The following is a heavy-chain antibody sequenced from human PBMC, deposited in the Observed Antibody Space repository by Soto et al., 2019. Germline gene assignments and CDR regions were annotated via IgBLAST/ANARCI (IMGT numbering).Heavy chain of an antibody. CDR2: ISSRSDI. CDR1: GFTFSNFG. V-gene: IGHV3-21*01. J-gene: IGHJ6*02. Sequence: GGSLRLSCVGSGFTFSNFGINWVRQAPGKGLEWVSYISSRSDIYYADSLKGRFTISRDNAKNSVSLQMNSLRAEDTAVYYCAREYTAWPLAYGLDVWGQGTTVTVSS. CDR3: AREYTAWPLAYGLDV. D-gene: IGHD2-2*02.